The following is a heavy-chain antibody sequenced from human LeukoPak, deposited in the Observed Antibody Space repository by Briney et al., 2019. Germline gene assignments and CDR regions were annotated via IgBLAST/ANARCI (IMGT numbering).Heavy chain of an antibody. V-gene: IGHV3-23*01. CDR2: ISGSGGTT. CDR3: ADSSGWYYYYYMDV. Sequence: PGESMRLSCAASGFTFSSYAMSWVRQAPGKGLEWVSAISGSGGTTYYADSVKGRFTISRDNSKNTLYLQMNSLRAEDTAVYYCADSSGWYYYYYMDVWGKGTTVTVSS. D-gene: IGHD6-19*01. J-gene: IGHJ6*03. CDR1: GFTFSSYA.